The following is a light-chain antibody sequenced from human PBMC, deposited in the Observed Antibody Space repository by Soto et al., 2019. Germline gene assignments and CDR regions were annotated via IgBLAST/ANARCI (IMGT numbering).Light chain of an antibody. V-gene: IGLV1-44*01. J-gene: IGLJ2*01. Sequence: QSVLTQPPSASGTPGQRVTISCSGSSANIGSNTVSWYLQLPGTAPKFLMYSNSQRPSGVPDRFSGSKSGTSASLAIRGLQSEDEADYYCAAWDDSLHGPVFGGGTKLTVL. CDR1: SANIGSNT. CDR3: AAWDDSLHGPV. CDR2: SNS.